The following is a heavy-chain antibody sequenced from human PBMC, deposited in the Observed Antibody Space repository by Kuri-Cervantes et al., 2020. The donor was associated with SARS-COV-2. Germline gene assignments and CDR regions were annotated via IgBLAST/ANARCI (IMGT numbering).Heavy chain of an antibody. J-gene: IGHJ4*02. CDR2: IYYSGST. V-gene: IGHV4-39*07. Sequence: SETLSLTCTVSGGSISSSSYYWGWIRQPPGKGLEWIGSIYYSGSTNYNPSLESRVTISVDTSKNQFSLKLSSVTAADTAVYYCARVPRVQLWSTLLWFDYWGQGTLVTVSS. CDR3: ARVPRVQLWSTLLWFDY. CDR1: GGSISSSSYY. D-gene: IGHD5-18*01.